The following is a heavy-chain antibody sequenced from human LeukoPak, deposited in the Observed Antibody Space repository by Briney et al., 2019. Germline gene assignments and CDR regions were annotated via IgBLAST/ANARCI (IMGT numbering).Heavy chain of an antibody. J-gene: IGHJ4*02. CDR2: ISASGSPT. CDR1: GFTFSSFA. Sequence: GGSLRLSCAASGFTFSSFAMTWVRQAPGKRLEWVSLISASGSPTYYADSVKGRFTISRDNSKNTLYLQMNSLRADDTALYYCAKDMGSGWNDYWGQGTLVIVSS. V-gene: IGHV3-23*01. CDR3: AKDMGSGWNDY. D-gene: IGHD6-19*01.